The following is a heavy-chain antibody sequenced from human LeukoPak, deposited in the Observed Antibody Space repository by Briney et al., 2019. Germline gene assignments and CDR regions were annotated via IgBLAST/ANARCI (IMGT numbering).Heavy chain of an antibody. CDR2: IYHSGST. J-gene: IGHJ6*03. D-gene: IGHD6-13*01. V-gene: IGHV4-59*08. Sequence: AETLSLTCNVSGGSISSHYWSWIRQRPGKGLEWIGSIYHSGSTYYNPSLKSRVTISVDTSKNQFSLKLSSVTAADTAVYYCARSIAAAGTFYYYYYYMDVWGKGTTVTVSS. CDR3: ARSIAAAGTFYYYYYYMDV. CDR1: GGSISSHY.